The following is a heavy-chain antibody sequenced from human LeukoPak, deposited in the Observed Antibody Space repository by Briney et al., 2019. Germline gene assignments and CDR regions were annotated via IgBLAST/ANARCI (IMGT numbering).Heavy chain of an antibody. CDR2: INPNSGGT. Sequence: ASVKVSCKASGYTFNDYYIHWVRQAPGQGLEWMGWINPNSGGTILAQKFQGRVTMTRDTPINTAYMELSSLRSDDTAVYYCARVASTTRRHDAFDIWGQGTMVTVSS. D-gene: IGHD1-1*01. CDR1: GYTFNDYY. J-gene: IGHJ3*02. CDR3: ARVASTTRRHDAFDI. V-gene: IGHV1-2*02.